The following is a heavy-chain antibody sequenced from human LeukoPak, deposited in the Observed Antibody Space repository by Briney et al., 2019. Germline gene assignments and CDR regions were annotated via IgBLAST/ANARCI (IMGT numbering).Heavy chain of an antibody. CDR3: ARGPLDWNYPFDY. CDR2: INHSGST. V-gene: IGHV4-34*01. CDR1: GGSFSGYY. J-gene: IGHJ4*02. Sequence: SETLSLTCAVYGGSFSGYYWSWIRPPPGKGLEWIGEINHSGSTNYNPSLKSRVTISVDTSKNQFSLKLSSVTAADTAVYYCARGPLDWNYPFDYWGQGTLVTVSS. D-gene: IGHD1-7*01.